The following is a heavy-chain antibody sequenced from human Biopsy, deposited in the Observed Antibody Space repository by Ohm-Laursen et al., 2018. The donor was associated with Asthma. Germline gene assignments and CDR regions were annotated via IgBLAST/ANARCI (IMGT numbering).Heavy chain of an antibody. Sequence: SLRLSCAASGFVFSQCGMHWVRQGPGKGLEWVALVSSDGHNKYYEDSVKGRFTISRDNAKNSLYLQMNSLGPEDTAVYYCARDMGAGPNQPPSGSGSSHLYGMDVWGQGTTVTVSS. CDR3: ARDMGAGPNQPPSGSGSSHLYGMDV. CDR1: GFVFSQCG. D-gene: IGHD3-10*01. V-gene: IGHV3-30*03. CDR2: VSSDGHNK. J-gene: IGHJ6*02.